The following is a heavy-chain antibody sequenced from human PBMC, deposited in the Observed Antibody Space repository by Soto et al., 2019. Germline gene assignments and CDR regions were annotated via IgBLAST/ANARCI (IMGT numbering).Heavy chain of an antibody. CDR2: ISAYNGNT. J-gene: IGHJ3*02. D-gene: IGHD2-21*02. V-gene: IGHV1-18*04. Sequence: GASVKVSCKASGYTFTSYGISWVRQAPGQGLEWMGWISAYNGNTNYAQKLQGRVTMTTDTSTSTAYMELRSLRSDDTAVYYCARDYPYCGGDCHWAVAFDIWGQGTMVTVSS. CDR1: GYTFTSYG. CDR3: ARDYPYCGGDCHWAVAFDI.